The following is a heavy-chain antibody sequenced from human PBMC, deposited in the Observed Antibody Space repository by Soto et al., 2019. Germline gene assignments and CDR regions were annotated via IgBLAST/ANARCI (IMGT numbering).Heavy chain of an antibody. V-gene: IGHV1-18*01. J-gene: IGHJ6*02. CDR2: IGLYNVHT. CDR3: ARDLTIVPATHPRLENYGMDV. Sequence: QVQLVQSAGEVKKPGASVKVSCKASGYSFPSYGISWLRRPPGQGLGGMGGIGLYNVHTQFVESFQGRVTMTTDTSRKTAYMELRNLRSDDTAHYYCARDLTIVPATHPRLENYGMDVWGQGTTVIVSS. CDR1: GYSFPSYG. D-gene: IGHD2-2*01.